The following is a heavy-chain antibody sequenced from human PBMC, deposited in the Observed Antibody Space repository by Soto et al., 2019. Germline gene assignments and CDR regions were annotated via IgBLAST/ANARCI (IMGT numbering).Heavy chain of an antibody. Sequence: QITLKESGPTLVKPTQTLTLTYTFSGISLSTSGVGVGWIRQTPGKALEWLALIYWDDDKRYSPSLKSRLTITKDTSKNQVVLTMTNMDPVDTATYYCAHVYGGYDNFDYWGQGTLVTVSS. D-gene: IGHD5-12*01. CDR2: IYWDDDK. CDR1: GISLSTSGVG. CDR3: AHVYGGYDNFDY. V-gene: IGHV2-5*02. J-gene: IGHJ4*02.